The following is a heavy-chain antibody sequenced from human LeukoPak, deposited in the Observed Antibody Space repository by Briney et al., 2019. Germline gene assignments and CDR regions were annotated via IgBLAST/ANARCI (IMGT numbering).Heavy chain of an antibody. CDR3: AKNKEFLGWLPYDS. CDR1: GFTFSSYA. CDR2: ISGGGGST. D-gene: IGHD3-3*01. V-gene: IGHV3-23*01. Sequence: GGSLRLSCAASGFTFSSYAMSWVRQAPGKGPEWVSAISGGGGSTYYAAPVKGRFTTSRDNSKNTLYLQINSLRDGATAEYYCAKNKEFLGWLPYDSWGPGTLVTASS. J-gene: IGHJ4*02.